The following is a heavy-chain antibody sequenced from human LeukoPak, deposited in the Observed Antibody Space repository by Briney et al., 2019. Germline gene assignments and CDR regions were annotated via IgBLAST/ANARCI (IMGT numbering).Heavy chain of an antibody. J-gene: IGHJ4*02. D-gene: IGHD1-26*01. Sequence: SETLSLTCTFSGGSISSYYWSWIRQPPWKGLEWIGYIYYSGSTNYNPSLNSRVTISVDTSKNQFSLKVSSVTAADTAVYYCARGIVGATHFDYWGQGTLVTVSS. CDR2: IYYSGST. V-gene: IGHV4-59*01. CDR3: ARGIVGATHFDY. CDR1: GGSISSYY.